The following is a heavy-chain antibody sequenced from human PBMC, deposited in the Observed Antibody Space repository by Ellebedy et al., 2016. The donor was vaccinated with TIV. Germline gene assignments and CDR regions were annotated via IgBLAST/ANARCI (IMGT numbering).Heavy chain of an antibody. J-gene: IGHJ4*02. D-gene: IGHD1/OR15-1a*01. V-gene: IGHV3-7*04. CDR2: INQDGSEK. Sequence: PGGSLRLSCAASAFTFTTFWMSWVRQATGKRLEWVGNINQDGSEKCYGDSVKGRFTISRDNAKNSVYLQMNSLRAEDTAVYYCARENWYNDYWGQGTLVTVSS. CDR1: AFTFTTFW. CDR3: ARENWYNDY.